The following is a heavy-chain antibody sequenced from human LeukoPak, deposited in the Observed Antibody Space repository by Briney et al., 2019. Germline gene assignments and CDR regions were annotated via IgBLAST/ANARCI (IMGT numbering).Heavy chain of an antibody. J-gene: IGHJ5*02. V-gene: IGHV4-39*02. CDR2: IYYSGST. CDR3: VREVRGVIITRTTNWFDP. D-gene: IGHD3-10*01. CDR1: GGSISSSSYY. Sequence: PSETLSLTCTVSGGSISSSSYYWGWIRQPPGKGLEWIGSIYYSGSTYYNPSLKSRVTISADTSKNQFSLKLSSVTAADTAVYYCVREVRGVIITRTTNWFDPWGQGTLVTVSS.